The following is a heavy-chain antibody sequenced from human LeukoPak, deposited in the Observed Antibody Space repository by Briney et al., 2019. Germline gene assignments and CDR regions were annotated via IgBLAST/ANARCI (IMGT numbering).Heavy chain of an antibody. CDR2: IYSGGST. J-gene: IGHJ5*02. CDR3: AKDGPTAIPSWFDP. Sequence: GGSLRLSCAASGFTVSSNYMSWVRQGPGKGLEWVPVIYSGGSTYYADSVKGRFTISRDNSKSTLYLQMNSLRAEDTAIYYCAKDGPTAIPSWFDPWGQGTLVTVSS. D-gene: IGHD2-21*02. V-gene: IGHV3-53*01. CDR1: GFTVSSNY.